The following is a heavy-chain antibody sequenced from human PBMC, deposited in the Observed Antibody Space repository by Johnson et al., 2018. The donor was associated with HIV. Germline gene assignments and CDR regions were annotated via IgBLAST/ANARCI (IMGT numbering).Heavy chain of an antibody. V-gene: IGHV3-13*01. J-gene: IGHJ3*02. D-gene: IGHD4-17*01. CDR2: IGSADDT. CDR3: ARSPETGDRLWRAFDI. Sequence: VQLVESGGGVVQPGRSLRLSCAASGFTFSSYGMHWVRQAPGKGLEWVSVIGSADDTNYAGSVKGRFTISRENAKNSLFLQMNSLRAEDTAMYYCARSPETGDRLWRAFDIWGHGTMVTVSS. CDR1: GFTFSSYG.